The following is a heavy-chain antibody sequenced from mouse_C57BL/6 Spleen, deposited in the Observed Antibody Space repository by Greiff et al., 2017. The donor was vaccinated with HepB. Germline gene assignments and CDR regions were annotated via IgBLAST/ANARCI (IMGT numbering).Heavy chain of an antibody. CDR3: ARFGYYAMDY. Sequence: EVQLQQSGAELVKPGASVKLSCTASGFNIKDYYMHWVKQRTEQGLEWIGRIDPEDGETKYAPTFQGKATITADTSSNTAYLQLSSLTSEDTDVYYCARFGYYAMDYWGQGTSVTVSS. V-gene: IGHV14-2*01. CDR2: IDPEDGET. CDR1: GFNIKDYY. J-gene: IGHJ4*01.